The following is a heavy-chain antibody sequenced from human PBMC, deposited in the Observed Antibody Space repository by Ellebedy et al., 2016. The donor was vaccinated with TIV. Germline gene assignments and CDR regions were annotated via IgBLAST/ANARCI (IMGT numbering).Heavy chain of an antibody. J-gene: IGHJ5*02. CDR1: GFIVSDNY. V-gene: IGHV3-23*01. CDR2: ITGSGSKT. D-gene: IGHD4-17*01. CDR3: AKSLGNGDYSSVS. Sequence: GGSLRLSCAASGFIVSDNYMSWVRQAPGQGLEWVSVITGSGSKTYYADSVKGRFTISRDNSKNMVYLQMNSLRVEDTAVYYCAKSLGNGDYSSVSWGQGTLVSVSP.